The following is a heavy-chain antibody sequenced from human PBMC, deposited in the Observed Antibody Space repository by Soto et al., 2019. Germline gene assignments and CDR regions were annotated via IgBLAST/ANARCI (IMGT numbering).Heavy chain of an antibody. Sequence: VQLVQSGAEVKKPGASVKVSCKASGYTFTSYDINWVRQATGQGLEWMGWMNPNSGNTGYAQKFQGRVTMTRNTSISTAYMELSSLRSEDTAVYYCARGSMVRGVMGYYYYGMDVWGQGTTVTVSS. CDR2: MNPNSGNT. CDR1: GYTFTSYD. D-gene: IGHD3-10*01. CDR3: ARGSMVRGVMGYYYYGMDV. V-gene: IGHV1-8*01. J-gene: IGHJ6*02.